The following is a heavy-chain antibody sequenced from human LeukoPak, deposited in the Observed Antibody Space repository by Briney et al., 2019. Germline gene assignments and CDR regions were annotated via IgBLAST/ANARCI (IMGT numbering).Heavy chain of an antibody. D-gene: IGHD3-9*01. Sequence: GGSLRLSCAASGFTFSSYSMNWVRQAPGKGLEWVSSISSSSSYIYYADSVKGRFTISRDNAKNSLYLQINSLRAEDTAVYYCARDGAYYDILTGYYTYYGMDVWGQGTTVTVSS. CDR1: GFTFSSYS. CDR3: ARDGAYYDILTGYYTYYGMDV. CDR2: ISSSSSYI. V-gene: IGHV3-21*01. J-gene: IGHJ6*02.